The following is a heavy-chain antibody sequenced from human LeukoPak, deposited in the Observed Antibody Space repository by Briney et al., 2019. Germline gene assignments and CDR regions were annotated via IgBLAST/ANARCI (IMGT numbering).Heavy chain of an antibody. CDR2: INWNGGST. V-gene: IGHV3-20*04. J-gene: IGHJ6*03. Sequence: PGGSLRLSCAASGLTFDDYGMSWVRQAPGKGLEWVSGINWNGGSTGYADSVKGRFTISRDNAKDSLYLQMNSLRAEDTAVYYCARKYCSSTSCYFTNMDVWGKGTTVTVSS. CDR1: GLTFDDYG. D-gene: IGHD2-2*01. CDR3: ARKYCSSTSCYFTNMDV.